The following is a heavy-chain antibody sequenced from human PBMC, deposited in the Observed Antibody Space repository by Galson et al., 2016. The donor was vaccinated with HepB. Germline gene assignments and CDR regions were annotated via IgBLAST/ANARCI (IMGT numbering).Heavy chain of an antibody. V-gene: IGHV4-61*03. J-gene: IGHJ6*02. CDR3: ARVKMSMRIRGGMDV. Sequence: SETLSLTCNVSGGSVSSSSYFWTWIRQPPGKGLEWIGYIYYSGSTNYNPSLNSRVTISVDTSKNHVSLQLYSVTAADAALYYCARVKMSMRIRGGMDVWCQGTTVIVSS. D-gene: IGHD2/OR15-2a*01. CDR2: IYYSGST. CDR1: GGSVSSSSYF.